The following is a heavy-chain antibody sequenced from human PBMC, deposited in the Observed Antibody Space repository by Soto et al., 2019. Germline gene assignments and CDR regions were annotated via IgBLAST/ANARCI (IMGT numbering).Heavy chain of an antibody. CDR2: VIPIFGTA. CDR1: GGTFSSYA. D-gene: IGHD5-18*01. CDR3: ARDESYSYNPDYYYYYGMDV. V-gene: IGHV1-69*13. J-gene: IGHJ6*02. Sequence: GASVKVSCKASGGTFSSYAISWVRQAPGQGLEWMGGVIPIFGTANYAQKFQGRATITADESTSTAYMELSSLRSEDTAVYYCARDESYSYNPDYYYYYGMDVWGQGTTVTVSS.